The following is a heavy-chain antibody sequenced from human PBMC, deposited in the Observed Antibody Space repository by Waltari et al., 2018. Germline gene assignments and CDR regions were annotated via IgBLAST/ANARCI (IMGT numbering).Heavy chain of an antibody. CDR2: IIPIFGTA. CDR3: ARGDRRYYPGGYYYGMDV. D-gene: IGHD1-26*01. V-gene: IGHV1-69*01. J-gene: IGHJ6*02. Sequence: WVRQAPGQGLEWMGGIIPIFGTANYAQKFQGRVTITADESTSTAYMELSSLRSEDTAVYYCARGDRRYYPGGYYYGMDVWGQGTTVTVSS.